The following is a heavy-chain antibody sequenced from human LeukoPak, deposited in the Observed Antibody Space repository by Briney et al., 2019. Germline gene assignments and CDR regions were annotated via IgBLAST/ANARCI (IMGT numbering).Heavy chain of an antibody. CDR2: IDPNGGGT. Sequence: ASVKVSCKASGYTFTNYGLSWVRQAPGQGLEWMGRIDPNGGGTNYAQKFQGRVTMTRDTSISTAYMELSRLRSDDTAVYYCARELWFDYWGQGTLVTVSS. CDR3: ARELWFDY. V-gene: IGHV1-2*06. CDR1: GYTFTNYG. J-gene: IGHJ4*02. D-gene: IGHD3-10*01.